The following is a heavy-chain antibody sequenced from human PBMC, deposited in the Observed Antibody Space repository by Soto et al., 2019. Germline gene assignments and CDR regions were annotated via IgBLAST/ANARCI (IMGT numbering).Heavy chain of an antibody. Sequence: GGSLRLSCAASGFTFSNAWMNWVRQAPGKGLEWVGRIKSKTDGGTTDYAAPVKGRFTISRDDSKNTLYLQMNSLKTEDTAVYYCTTDGLGPLGYCSGGSCYTVYFDYWGQGTLVTVSS. D-gene: IGHD2-15*01. CDR3: TTDGLGPLGYCSGGSCYTVYFDY. V-gene: IGHV3-15*07. CDR1: GFTFSNAW. J-gene: IGHJ4*02. CDR2: IKSKTDGGTT.